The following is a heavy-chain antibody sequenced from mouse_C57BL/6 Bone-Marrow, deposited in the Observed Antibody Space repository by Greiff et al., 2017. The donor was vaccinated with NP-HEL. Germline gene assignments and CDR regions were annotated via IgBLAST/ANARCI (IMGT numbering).Heavy chain of an antibody. CDR1: GYTFTDYE. CDR2: IDPETGGT. V-gene: IGHV1-15*01. CDR3: TRTRITTVVATGDYCDD. D-gene: IGHD1-1*01. Sequence: VQLQQSGAELVRPGASVTLSCKASGYTFTDYEMHWVKQTPVHGLEWIGAIDPETGGTAYNQKFKGKAILTADKSSSTAYMELRSLTSEDSAVYYCTRTRITTVVATGDYCDDWGQGTTLTVSS. J-gene: IGHJ2*01.